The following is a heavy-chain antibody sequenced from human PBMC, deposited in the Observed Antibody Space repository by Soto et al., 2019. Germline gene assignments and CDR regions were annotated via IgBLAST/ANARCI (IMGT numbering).Heavy chain of an antibody. Sequence: AWRRSVRQGKGEGXXWVGRIKSKSDGGTTKYPSPLRYRINISRDDSKNTLCLQMNSLIPEETAVYYCTTVLAVIRVVVVSNGYFNRWGQGT. CDR1: AW. J-gene: IGHJ5*02. CDR2: IKSKSDGGTT. V-gene: IGHV3-15*01. D-gene: IGHD2-8*01. CDR3: TTVLAVIRVVVVSNGYFNR.